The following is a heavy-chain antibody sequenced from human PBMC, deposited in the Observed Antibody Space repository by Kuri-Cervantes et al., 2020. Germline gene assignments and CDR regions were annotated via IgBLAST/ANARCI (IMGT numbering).Heavy chain of an antibody. V-gene: IGHV1-18*01. Sequence: ASVKVSCKTSGYTFNSYGITWVRQAPGQGLEWMGWISTYNGDTKYAPKFQGGVTMTADRSTRDAHMELRSLRSDDTAVYYCARVDYYDSSGSYLSYYYYYYMDVWGKGTTVTVSS. CDR2: ISTYNGDT. D-gene: IGHD3-22*01. J-gene: IGHJ6*03. CDR3: ARVDYYDSSGSYLSYYYYYYMDV. CDR1: GYTFNSYG.